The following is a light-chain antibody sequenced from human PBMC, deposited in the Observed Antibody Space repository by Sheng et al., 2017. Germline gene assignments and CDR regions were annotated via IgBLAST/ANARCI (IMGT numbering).Light chain of an antibody. J-gene: IGLJ2*01. V-gene: IGLV3-21*02. CDR1: KIVRKS. CDR3: QVWDDDTDQVI. CDR2: DDR. Sequence: YDLTQPPSLLVTPGQTARITCGGDKIVRKSVHWYQLKPGQAPVAVIYDDRDRPSGIPDRFSGASSANTATLSITRVEAGDEGDYYCQVWDDDTDQVIFGGGTKLTV.